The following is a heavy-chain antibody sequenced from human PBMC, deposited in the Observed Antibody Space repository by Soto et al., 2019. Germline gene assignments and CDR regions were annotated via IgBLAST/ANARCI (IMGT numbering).Heavy chain of an antibody. CDR1: GFTFSSYA. Sequence: GGSLRLSCAASGFTFSSYAMHWVRQAPGKGLEWVAVISYDGSNKYYADSVKGRFTISRDNSKNTLYLQMNSLRAEDTAVYYCARGLLFGSGSPTVGYWGQGTLVTVSS. CDR3: ARGLLFGSGSPTVGY. J-gene: IGHJ4*02. D-gene: IGHD3-10*01. V-gene: IGHV3-30-3*01. CDR2: ISYDGSNK.